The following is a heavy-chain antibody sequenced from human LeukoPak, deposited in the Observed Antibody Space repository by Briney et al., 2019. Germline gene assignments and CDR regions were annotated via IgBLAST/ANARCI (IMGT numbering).Heavy chain of an antibody. Sequence: PGGSLRLSCAASGFTFSSYGMHWVRQAPGKGLEWVAVIWYDGSNKYYADSVKGRFTISRDNSKNTLYLQMNSLRAEDTAVYYCARDTLLGATGAFDIWGQGTMVTVSS. D-gene: IGHD1-26*01. CDR1: GFTFSSYG. J-gene: IGHJ3*02. V-gene: IGHV3-33*01. CDR3: ARDTLLGATGAFDI. CDR2: IWYDGSNK.